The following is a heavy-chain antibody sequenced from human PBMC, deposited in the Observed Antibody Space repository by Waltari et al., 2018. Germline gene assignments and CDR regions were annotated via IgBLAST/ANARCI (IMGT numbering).Heavy chain of an antibody. J-gene: IGHJ2*01. CDR3: AKSVAGTWYFDL. CDR1: GFTFRSYA. V-gene: IGHV3-23*01. D-gene: IGHD6-19*01. CDR2: ISGSGGST. Sequence: EVQLLESGGGLVQPGGSLRLSCAASGFTFRSYAMSWVRQAPGKGLEWVSAISGSGGSTYYADSVKGRFTISRDNSKNTLYLQMNSLRAEDTAVYYCAKSVAGTWYFDLWGRGTLVTVSS.